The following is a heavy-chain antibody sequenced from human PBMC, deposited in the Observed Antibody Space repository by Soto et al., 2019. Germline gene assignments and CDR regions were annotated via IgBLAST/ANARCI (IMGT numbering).Heavy chain of an antibody. Sequence: QVQLVESGGGVVQPGRSLRLSCAASGFTFSSYGMHWVRQAPGKGLEWVAVIWYDGSNKYYADSVKGRFTISRDNSKNTLYLQMNRLRAEDTAVYYCARDLLAARPGIEWGYWGQGTLVTVSS. CDR1: GFTFSSYG. CDR2: IWYDGSNK. J-gene: IGHJ4*02. V-gene: IGHV3-33*01. CDR3: ARDLLAARPGIEWGY. D-gene: IGHD6-6*01.